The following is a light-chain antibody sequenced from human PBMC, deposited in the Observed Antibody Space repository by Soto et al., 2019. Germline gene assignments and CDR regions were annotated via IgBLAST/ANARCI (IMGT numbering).Light chain of an antibody. CDR1: QTVISY. CDR3: QQSYRFPKT. J-gene: IGKJ1*01. CDR2: AAS. Sequence: DVQMTQSPSSLSASVGDSPTLTCRASQTVISYLNWYQQKPGKAPKLLIYAASTLQSGVPSRFSGSGSGTEFTLTIISLQPEDFATYYCQQSYRFPKTFGRGTKVDIK. V-gene: IGKV1-39*01.